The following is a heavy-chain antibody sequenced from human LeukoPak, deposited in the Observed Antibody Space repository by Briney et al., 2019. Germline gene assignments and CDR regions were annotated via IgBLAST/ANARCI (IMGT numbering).Heavy chain of an antibody. CDR3: ASGYDFWSGYYEGIFDI. CDR2: IYYSGST. D-gene: IGHD3-3*01. V-gene: IGHV4-30-4*08. J-gene: IGHJ3*02. CDR1: GGSFSDYY. Sequence: SETLSLTCAVYGGSFSDYYWSWIRQPPGKGLEWIGYIYYSGSTYYNPSLKSRVTISVDTSKNQFSLKLSSVTAADTAVYYCASGYDFWSGYYEGIFDIWGQGTMVTVSS.